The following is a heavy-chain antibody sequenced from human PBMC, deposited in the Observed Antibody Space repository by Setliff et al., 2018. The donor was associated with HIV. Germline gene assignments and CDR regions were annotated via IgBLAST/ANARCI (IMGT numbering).Heavy chain of an antibody. CDR1: SGSISSGGYF. V-gene: IGHV4-31*02. CDR2: IYYTGST. D-gene: IGHD3-10*01. J-gene: IGHJ3*02. Sequence: TVSSGSISSGGYFWGWIRQHTGKGLEWIGYIYYTGSTYYNPSLKSRVTISIDTSKNQFSLNLSSVTAADSAVYYCAKLSRLTSLRNAFDIWGQGAVVT. CDR3: AKLSRLTSLRNAFDI.